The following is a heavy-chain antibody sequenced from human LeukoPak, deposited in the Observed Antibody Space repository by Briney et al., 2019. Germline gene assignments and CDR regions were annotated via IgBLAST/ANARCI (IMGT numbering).Heavy chain of an antibody. V-gene: IGHV3-7*01. CDR1: GFTFSSYW. D-gene: IGHD2-21*02. CDR2: IKQDGSEK. CDR3: ARDHAAYCGGDCYPLDY. Sequence: PGGSLRLSCAASGFTFSSYWMSWVRQAPGKGLEWVANIKQDGSEKYYVDSVKGRFTISRDNAKNSLYLQMNSLRAEDTAVYYCARDHAAYCGGDCYPLDYWGQGTLVTVSS. J-gene: IGHJ4*02.